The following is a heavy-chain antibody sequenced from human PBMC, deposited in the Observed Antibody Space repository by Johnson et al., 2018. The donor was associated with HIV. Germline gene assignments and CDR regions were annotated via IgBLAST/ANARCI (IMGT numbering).Heavy chain of an antibody. CDR3: ARRGLANAFDS. V-gene: IGHV3-11*04. J-gene: IGHJ3*02. Sequence: QMLLVESGGGLVKPGGSLKLSCATSGFTFSDYYMSWIRQAPGKGLEWLSYISNSAITLYYADSVKGRFSISRDNAKSSVYLQMNSLRAEDTAVEYCARRGLANAFDSWGQGTMVTVSS. D-gene: IGHD3-10*01. CDR1: GFTFSDYY. CDR2: ISNSAITL.